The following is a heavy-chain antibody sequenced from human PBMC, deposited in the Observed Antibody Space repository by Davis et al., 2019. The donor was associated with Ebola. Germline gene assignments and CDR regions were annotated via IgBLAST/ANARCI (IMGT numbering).Heavy chain of an antibody. V-gene: IGHV4-59*08. CDR3: ARRLGYCSSTSCNTAFDI. Sequence: PSETLSLTCTVSGGSISSYYWSWIRQPPGKGLEWIGYIYYSGSTNYNPSLKSRVTISVDTSKNQFSLKLSSVTAADTAVYYCARRLGYCSSTSCNTAFDIWGQGTMVTVSS. J-gene: IGHJ3*02. CDR1: GGSISSYY. CDR2: IYYSGST. D-gene: IGHD2-2*02.